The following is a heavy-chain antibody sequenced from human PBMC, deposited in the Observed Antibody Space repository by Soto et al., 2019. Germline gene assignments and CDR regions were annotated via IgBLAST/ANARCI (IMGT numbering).Heavy chain of an antibody. J-gene: IGHJ4*02. CDR2: INAGNGNT. CDR3: ARSIVVVTALDY. CDR1: GYTFTSYA. V-gene: IGHV1-3*05. D-gene: IGHD2-21*02. Sequence: QAQLVQSGAEETKPGASVKVSCKSSGYTFTSYAMHWVRQAQGQRLEWMGWINAGNGNTKYAQQFQGRVTITRDTSASTAYLERSRLRSEDTAVYYCARSIVVVTALDYWGQGPLVTVSS.